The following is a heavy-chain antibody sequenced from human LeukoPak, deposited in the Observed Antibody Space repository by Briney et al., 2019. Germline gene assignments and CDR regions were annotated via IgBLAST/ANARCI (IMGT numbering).Heavy chain of an antibody. CDR2: IIPSFGTA. Sequence: SVKVSCKASGGTFSSYAISWVRQALGQGVEWMGGIIPSFGTANYAQKFQGRVTITADESTSTAYMELSSLRSEDTAVYYCARVALWFGAATRDYYYGMDVWGQGTTVTVSS. V-gene: IGHV1-69*13. J-gene: IGHJ6*02. CDR3: ARVALWFGAATRDYYYGMDV. D-gene: IGHD3-10*01. CDR1: GGTFSSYA.